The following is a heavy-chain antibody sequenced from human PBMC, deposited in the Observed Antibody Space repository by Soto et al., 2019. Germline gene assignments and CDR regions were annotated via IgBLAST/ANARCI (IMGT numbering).Heavy chain of an antibody. J-gene: IGHJ4*02. D-gene: IGHD2-21*02. CDR2: IIPIFGTA. V-gene: IGHV1-69*13. CDR3: ARGRDAETNIYYFDY. Sequence: SVKVSCKASGGTFSSDAISWVRQAPGQGLEWMGGIIPIFGTANYAQKFQGRVTITADESTSTAYMELSSLRSEDTAVYYCARGRDAETNIYYFDYWGQGTLVTVSS. CDR1: GGTFSSDA.